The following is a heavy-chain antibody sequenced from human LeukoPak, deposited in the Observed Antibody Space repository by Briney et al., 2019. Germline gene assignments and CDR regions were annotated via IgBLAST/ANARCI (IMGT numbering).Heavy chain of an antibody. Sequence: SETLSLTCTVSGYSISSGYYWGWIRQPPGKGLEWIGSIYHSGSTYYNPSLKSRVTISVDTSKNQFSLKVTSVTAADTAVYYCARDGSNGAAAGGFDYWGQGTLVTVSS. V-gene: IGHV4-38-2*02. CDR3: ARDGSNGAAAGGFDY. CDR1: GYSISSGYY. J-gene: IGHJ4*02. D-gene: IGHD6-13*01. CDR2: IYHSGST.